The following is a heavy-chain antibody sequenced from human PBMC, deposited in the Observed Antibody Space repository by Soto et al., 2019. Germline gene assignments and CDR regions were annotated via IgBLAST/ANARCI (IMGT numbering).Heavy chain of an antibody. CDR3: AKRKYCPSTTCFNY. CDR2: ISGSGIST. CDR1: GFTFSNYV. J-gene: IGHJ4*02. D-gene: IGHD2-2*01. Sequence: GSLRLSCTASGFTFSNYVMSWVRQAPGRGLEWVSAISGSGISTFYADSVKGRSIISRDNSKNTLYLQMNSLRAEDTAVYYCAKRKYCPSTTCFNYWGQEPLFTVP. V-gene: IGHV3-23*01.